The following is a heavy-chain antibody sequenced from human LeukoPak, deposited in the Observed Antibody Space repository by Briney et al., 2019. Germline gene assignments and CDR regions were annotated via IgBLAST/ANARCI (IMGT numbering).Heavy chain of an antibody. V-gene: IGHV3-21*01. CDR3: ENGVYRSGSYDY. CDR1: RYTSSRYS. CDR2: ISISRSYI. J-gene: IGHJ4*02. Sequence: GGSLRLSCVASRYTSSRYSMNWGRQAPGRGLEWVSSISISRSYIYYADSVQGRFTISRNNAKNSLYKQIQQRRTVDTADYYCENGVYRSGSYDYWGQGTLVTASS. D-gene: IGHD2-15*01.